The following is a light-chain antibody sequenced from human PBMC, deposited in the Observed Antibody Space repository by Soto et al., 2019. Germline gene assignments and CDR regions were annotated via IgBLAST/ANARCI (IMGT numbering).Light chain of an antibody. V-gene: IGKV3-20*01. CDR2: AAS. Sequence: EVVLTQSPGPLSWSPGERVTLSCRTSQSVNSKFLSWFQQKPGQPPRLLLYAASKRAAGTPDRFSGAGSGTDLTLIISGLGPEDSEIYHGQLFGSYMFPFGKGTKLRS. CDR1: QSVNSKF. J-gene: IGKJ2*01. CDR3: QLFGSYMFP.